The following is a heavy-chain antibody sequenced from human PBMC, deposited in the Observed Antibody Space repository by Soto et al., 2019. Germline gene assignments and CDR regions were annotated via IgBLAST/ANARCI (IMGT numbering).Heavy chain of an antibody. Sequence: GGSLRLSCAASGFTFSSYAMSWVRQAPGKGLEWVSAISGSGGSTYYADSVKGRFTISRDNSKNTLYLQMNSLRAEDTAVYYCARGLKVTTYWYFDLWGRGTLVTVSS. CDR3: ARGLKVTTYWYFDL. CDR2: ISGSGGST. CDR1: GFTFSSYA. D-gene: IGHD4-17*01. J-gene: IGHJ2*01. V-gene: IGHV3-23*01.